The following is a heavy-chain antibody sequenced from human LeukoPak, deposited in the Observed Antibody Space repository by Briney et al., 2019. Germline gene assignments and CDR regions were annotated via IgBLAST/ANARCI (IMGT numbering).Heavy chain of an antibody. CDR3: ARLQQLDWFDP. Sequence: GESLKISCKGSGCCFTSYWIGWGRQMPGKGLEWMGIIYPGDSDTRYSPSFQGQVTISADKSISTAYLQWSSLKASDTAMYYCARLQQLDWFDPWGQGTLVTVSS. CDR2: IYPGDSDT. V-gene: IGHV5-51*01. J-gene: IGHJ5*02. D-gene: IGHD6-13*01. CDR1: GCCFTSYW.